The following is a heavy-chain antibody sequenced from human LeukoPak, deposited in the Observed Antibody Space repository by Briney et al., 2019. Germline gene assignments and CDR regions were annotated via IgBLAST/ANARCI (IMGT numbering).Heavy chain of an antibody. Sequence: GGSVKVSCKASGYTFTSYYMHWVRQAPGQGLEWMGIINPSGGSTSYPQKLPGRVTMTRDMSTSTVYMELSSVRSEDTAVYYCARRNLSSSGSCFPLFDYWGQGTLVTVSS. V-gene: IGHV1-46*01. CDR1: GYTFTSYY. CDR2: INPSGGST. CDR3: ARRNLSSSGSCFPLFDY. J-gene: IGHJ4*02. D-gene: IGHD2-15*01.